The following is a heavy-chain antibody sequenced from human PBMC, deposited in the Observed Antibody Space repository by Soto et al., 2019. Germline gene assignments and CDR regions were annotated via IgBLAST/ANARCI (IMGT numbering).Heavy chain of an antibody. J-gene: IGHJ5*02. V-gene: IGHV4-39*01. CDR1: GGSISSSSYY. Sequence: PSETLSLTCTVSGGSISSSSYYWGWIRQPPGKGLEWIGSIYYSGGTYYNPSLKSRVTISVDTSKNQFSLKLSSVTAADTAVYYCARHAAAALYYYDSSGYYRPWGQGALVTVSS. CDR2: IYYSGGT. D-gene: IGHD3-22*01. CDR3: ARHAAAALYYYDSSGYYRP.